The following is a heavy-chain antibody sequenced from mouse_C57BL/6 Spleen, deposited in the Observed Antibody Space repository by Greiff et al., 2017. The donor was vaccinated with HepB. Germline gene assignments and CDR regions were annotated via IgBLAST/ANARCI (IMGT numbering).Heavy chain of an antibody. Sequence: EVKLVESGEGLVKPGGSLKLSCAASGFTFSSYAMSWVRPTPEKRLEWVAYISSGGDYIYYADTVKGRFTISRDNARNTLYLQMSSLKSEDTAMYYCTRFYDYDAWFAYWGQGTLVTVSA. V-gene: IGHV5-9-1*02. CDR1: GFTFSSYA. D-gene: IGHD2-4*01. CDR2: ISSGGDYI. J-gene: IGHJ3*01. CDR3: TRFYDYDAWFAY.